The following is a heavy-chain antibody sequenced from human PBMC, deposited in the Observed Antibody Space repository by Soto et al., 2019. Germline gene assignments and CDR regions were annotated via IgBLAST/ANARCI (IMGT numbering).Heavy chain of an antibody. CDR2: IYPGDSDT. V-gene: IGHV5-51*01. CDR3: ARRGVGWLQWGNGPNDWYFDL. Sequence: EVQLVQSGAEVKKPGESLKISCKGSGYSFTSYWSGWVRQMPGKGLEWMGIIYPGDSDTRYSPSFQGQVTISADKSISAVYLQWSSLKASDTSMYYCARRGVGWLQWGNGPNDWYFDLWGRGSLVTVAS. D-gene: IGHD5-12*01. J-gene: IGHJ2*01. CDR1: GYSFTSYW.